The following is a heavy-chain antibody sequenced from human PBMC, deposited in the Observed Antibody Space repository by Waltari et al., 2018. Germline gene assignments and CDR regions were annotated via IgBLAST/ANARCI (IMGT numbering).Heavy chain of an antibody. CDR2: MNPNSGDT. J-gene: IGHJ4*02. CDR3: ARVSSIAARRGYY. Sequence: QVQLVQSGAEVKKPGASVRVSCKASGYTVTSYARNWVRQATGQGLEWMGWMNPNSGDTGYAQKFQGRLTMTRNTSISTAYMELSSLRSEDTAVYYCARVSSIAARRGYYWGQGTLVTVSS. D-gene: IGHD6-6*01. V-gene: IGHV1-8*01. CDR1: GYTVTSYA.